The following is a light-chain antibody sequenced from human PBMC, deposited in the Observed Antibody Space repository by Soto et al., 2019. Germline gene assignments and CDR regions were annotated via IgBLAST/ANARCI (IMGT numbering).Light chain of an antibody. CDR3: QQYDNPPPMYT. Sequence: EIVLTQSPGTLSLSPGEGVTLSCRASQTVRSNYLAWYHQKPGQAPRLLIYGASNRATGIPDRFSGGGSGTDLTLTISRLEPEDFGVYYCQQYDNPPPMYTFGPGTKVDIK. J-gene: IGKJ2*01. CDR1: QTVRSNY. CDR2: GAS. V-gene: IGKV3-20*01.